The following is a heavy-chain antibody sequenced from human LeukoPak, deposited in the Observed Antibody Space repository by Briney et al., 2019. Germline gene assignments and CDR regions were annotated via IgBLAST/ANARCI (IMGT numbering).Heavy chain of an antibody. CDR2: IKQDGSKK. J-gene: IGHJ4*02. Sequence: GGSLRLSCVASGFPFSCYWMTWVRQAPGKGLEWVANIKQDGSKKSYVDSVKGRFTISRDNAKNSLYLQMNSLRAEDTAIYYCTRVGYIDEGIDYWGQGTLVTVSS. D-gene: IGHD5-24*01. V-gene: IGHV3-7*04. CDR3: TRVGYIDEGIDY. CDR1: GFPFSCYW.